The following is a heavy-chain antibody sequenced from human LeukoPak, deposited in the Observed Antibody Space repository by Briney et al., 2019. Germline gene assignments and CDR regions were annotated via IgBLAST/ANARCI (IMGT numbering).Heavy chain of an antibody. J-gene: IGHJ6*04. V-gene: IGHV3-21*01. CDR2: ISSSSSYI. D-gene: IGHD3-3*01. CDR3: ASRLSITIFGVMDA. CDR1: GFTFSSYS. Sequence: GGSLRLSCAASGFTFSSYSMNWVRQAPGKGLEWVSSISSSSSYIYYADSVKGRFTISRDNAKNSLYLQMNSLRAEDTAVYYCASRLSITIFGVMDAWGKGTTVTVSS.